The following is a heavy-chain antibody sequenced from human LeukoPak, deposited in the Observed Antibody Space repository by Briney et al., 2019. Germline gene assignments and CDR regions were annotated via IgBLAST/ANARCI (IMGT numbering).Heavy chain of an antibody. Sequence: GASVKVSCKASGYTFTSYYMHWVRQAPGQGLEWMGIINPSGGSTSYAQKFQGRVTMTRDMPTSTVYMELSSLRSEDTAVYYCARDHLMSYDSSGYYSWSWWFDPWGQGTLVTVSS. J-gene: IGHJ5*02. CDR1: GYTFTSYY. CDR2: INPSGGST. D-gene: IGHD3-22*01. CDR3: ARDHLMSYDSSGYYSWSWWFDP. V-gene: IGHV1-46*01.